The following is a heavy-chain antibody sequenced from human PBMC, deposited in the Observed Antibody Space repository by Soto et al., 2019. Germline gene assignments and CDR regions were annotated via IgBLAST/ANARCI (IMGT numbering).Heavy chain of an antibody. CDR1: GFTFTSSV. J-gene: IGHJ6*02. D-gene: IGHD2-2*01. CDR3: AADGPLGYCSSTSCYEGV. CDR2: IVVGSGNT. V-gene: IGHV1-58*01. Sequence: SVKVSCKASGFTFTSSVVQWVRQARGQRLEWIGWIVVGSGNTNYAQKFQERVTITRDMSTSTAYMELSSLRSEDTAVYYCAADGPLGYCSSTSCYEGVWGQGTTVTVSS.